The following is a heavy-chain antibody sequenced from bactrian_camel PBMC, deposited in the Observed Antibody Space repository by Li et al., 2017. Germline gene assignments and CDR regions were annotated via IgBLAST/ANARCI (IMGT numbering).Heavy chain of an antibody. J-gene: IGHJ6*01. CDR3: AVGHWGGGVCFPAAGY. Sequence: HVQLVESGGGSVQAGGSLRVSCAASGYTYGTYCMAWFRRAPGKEPEELAGIYTGGSGTWYADSVKGRFTISQDNNKDMTYLQMNSLKPEDTTMYYRAVGHWGGGVCFPAAGYWGQGTQVTVS. D-gene: IGHD5*01. CDR1: GYTYGTYC. V-gene: IGHV3S6*01. CDR2: IYTGGSGT.